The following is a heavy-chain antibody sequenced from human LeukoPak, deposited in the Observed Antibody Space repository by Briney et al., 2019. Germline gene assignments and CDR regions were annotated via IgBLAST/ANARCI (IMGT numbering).Heavy chain of an antibody. CDR2: ITNDGSST. J-gene: IGHJ4*02. CDR1: GLTFSSHW. D-gene: IGHD6-13*01. V-gene: IGHV3-74*01. Sequence: GGSLRLSCAASGLTFSSHWMHWVRQAPGKGLVWVSRITNDGSSTTYADSVKGRFTISRDNAKNTLYLQMNSLRAEDTAVYYCARFLAAGTGNYWGQGTLVTVSS. CDR3: ARFLAAGTGNY.